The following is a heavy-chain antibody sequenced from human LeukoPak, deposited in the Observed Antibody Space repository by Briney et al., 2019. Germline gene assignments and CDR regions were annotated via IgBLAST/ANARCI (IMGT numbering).Heavy chain of an antibody. Sequence: ASVKVSCKASGYTFTSYGISWVRQAPGQGLEWMGWISAYNGNTNYAQKLQGRVTMTTDTSTSTAYMELRSLRSDDTAVYYCARDGYSSGWIDHYYYGMDVWGQGTTVIVSS. J-gene: IGHJ6*02. D-gene: IGHD6-19*01. V-gene: IGHV1-18*01. CDR3: ARDGYSSGWIDHYYYGMDV. CDR1: GYTFTSYG. CDR2: ISAYNGNT.